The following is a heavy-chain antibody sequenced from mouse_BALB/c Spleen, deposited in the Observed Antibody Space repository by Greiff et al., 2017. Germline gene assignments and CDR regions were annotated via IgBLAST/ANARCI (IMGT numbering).Heavy chain of an antibody. CDR2: ISSGSSTI. J-gene: IGHJ4*01. CDR1: GFTFSSFG. D-gene: IGHD2-14*01. Sequence: EVKLVESGGGLVQPGGSRKLSCAASGFTFSSFGMHWVRQAPEKGLEWVAYISSGSSTIYYADTVKGRFTISRDNPKNTLFLQMTSLRSEDTAMYYCARRDYRYDEGHYAMDYWGQGTSVTVSS. V-gene: IGHV5-17*02. CDR3: ARRDYRYDEGHYAMDY.